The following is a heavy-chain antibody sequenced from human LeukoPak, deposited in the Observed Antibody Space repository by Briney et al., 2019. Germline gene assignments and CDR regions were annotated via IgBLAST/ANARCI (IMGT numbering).Heavy chain of an antibody. CDR3: ARDQNSYGSYYDSSGYLHY. CDR2: INPNSGGT. J-gene: IGHJ4*02. V-gene: IGHV1-2*02. Sequence: ASVKVSCKASGYTFTGYYMHWVRQAPGQGLEWMGWINPNSGGTNYAQKFQGRVTMTRDTSISTAYMELSRLRSDDTAVYYCARDQNSYGSYYDSSGYLHYWGQGTLVTVSS. CDR1: GYTFTGYY. D-gene: IGHD3-22*01.